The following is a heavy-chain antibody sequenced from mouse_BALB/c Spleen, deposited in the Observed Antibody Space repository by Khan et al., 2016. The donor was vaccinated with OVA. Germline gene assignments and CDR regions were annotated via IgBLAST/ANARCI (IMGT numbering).Heavy chain of an antibody. Sequence: VQLQQSGPELVKPGASVKVSCKASGYAFTSYSLYWVKQSPGKSLEWIGYIDPYNGGTTYNQKFKGKATLTVDKSSTSAYMHLNSLTSEDSAVYYCAREGYGWFAYWGQGTLVTVSA. J-gene: IGHJ3*01. CDR1: GYAFTSYS. V-gene: IGHV1S135*01. CDR2: IDPYNGGT. CDR3: AREGYGWFAY. D-gene: IGHD1-1*01.